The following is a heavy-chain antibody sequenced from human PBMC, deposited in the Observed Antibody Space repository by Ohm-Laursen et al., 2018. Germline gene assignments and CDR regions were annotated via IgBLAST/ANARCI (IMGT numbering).Heavy chain of an antibody. CDR3: ARCKQPRDYYGMDV. CDR2: ISGSGGTT. D-gene: IGHD6-13*01. Sequence: SLRLSCSASGFIFSSYAMSWVRQAPGKGLEWVSTISGSGGTTYYADSVKGRFSISRDSSKNTLYLQMNSLRAEDTAVYYCARCKQPRDYYGMDVWGQGTTVTVSS. V-gene: IGHV3-23*01. CDR1: GFIFSSYA. J-gene: IGHJ6*02.